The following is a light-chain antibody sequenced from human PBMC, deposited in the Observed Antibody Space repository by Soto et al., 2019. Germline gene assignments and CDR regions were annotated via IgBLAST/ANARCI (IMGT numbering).Light chain of an antibody. CDR3: QQYGGSPIT. Sequence: EVDLTQSPGTLSLSPGGIATLSCRASQSVSRRLAWYQQRPGQSPRIIISGASMRASGVPVRFIGSGSGTDFTLTITRLEPEDFAVYYCQQYGGSPITFGLGTRLEIK. J-gene: IGKJ5*01. CDR2: GAS. CDR1: QSVSRR. V-gene: IGKV3-20*01.